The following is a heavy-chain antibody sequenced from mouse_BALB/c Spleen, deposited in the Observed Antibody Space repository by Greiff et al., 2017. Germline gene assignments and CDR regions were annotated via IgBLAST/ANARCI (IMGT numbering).Heavy chain of an antibody. D-gene: IGHD2-4*01. V-gene: IGHV2-9*02. Sequence: VQVVESGPGLVAPSQSLSITCTVSGFSLTSYGVHWVRQPPGKGLEWLGVIWAGGSTNYNSALMSRLSISKDNSKSQVFLKMNSLQTDDTAMYYCATYDYDDVWFAYWGQGTLVTVSA. CDR1: GFSLTSYG. J-gene: IGHJ3*01. CDR2: IWAGGST. CDR3: ATYDYDDVWFAY.